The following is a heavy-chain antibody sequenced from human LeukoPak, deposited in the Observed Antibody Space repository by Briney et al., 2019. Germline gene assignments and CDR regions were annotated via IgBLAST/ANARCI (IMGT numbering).Heavy chain of an antibody. CDR3: ARRITISGVGYYMDV. Sequence: PGGSLRHSCAASGFTFSTYSMNWVRQAPGKGLEWVTYISSSSNTIYYADSVKGRFTISRGNAWNSLYLQMNSLRAEDTAVYYCARRITISGVGYYMDVWGKGTTVTVSS. CDR1: GFTFSTYS. V-gene: IGHV3-48*01. J-gene: IGHJ6*03. CDR2: ISSSSNTI. D-gene: IGHD3-3*01.